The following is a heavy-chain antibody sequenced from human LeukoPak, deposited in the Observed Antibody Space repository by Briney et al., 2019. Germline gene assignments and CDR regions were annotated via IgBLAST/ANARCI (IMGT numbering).Heavy chain of an antibody. Sequence: SETLSLTCTVSGYSISSGYYWGWIRQPPGKGLEWIGSIYHSGSTYYNPSLKSRVTISVDTSKNQFSLKLSSVTAADTAVYYCARDRSGSYYGFDYWGQGTQVTVSS. J-gene: IGHJ4*02. CDR3: ARDRSGSYYGFDY. CDR2: IYHSGST. D-gene: IGHD1-26*01. V-gene: IGHV4-38-2*02. CDR1: GYSISSGYY.